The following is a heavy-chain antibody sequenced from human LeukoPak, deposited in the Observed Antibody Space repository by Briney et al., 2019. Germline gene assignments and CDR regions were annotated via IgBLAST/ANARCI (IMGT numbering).Heavy chain of an antibody. Sequence: GGSLRLSCAASGFTVSSNYMSWVRQAPGKGLEWVSVIYSGGSTYYADSVKGRFTISRDNSKNTLYLQMNSLRAEDTAVYYCAKDRRLAAAALNWYFDLWGRGTLVTVSS. J-gene: IGHJ2*01. V-gene: IGHV3-66*01. CDR3: AKDRRLAAAALNWYFDL. CDR1: GFTVSSNY. CDR2: IYSGGST. D-gene: IGHD6-13*01.